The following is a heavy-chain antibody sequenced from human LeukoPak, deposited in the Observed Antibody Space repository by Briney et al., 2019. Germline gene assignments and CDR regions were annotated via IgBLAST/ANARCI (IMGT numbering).Heavy chain of an antibody. J-gene: IGHJ4*02. CDR3: ARDPGQYDILTGYSGDFDY. D-gene: IGHD3-9*01. CDR2: INPSGGST. Sequence: ASVKVSCKASGYTFTSYYMHWVRRAPGQGLEWMGIINPSGGSTSYAQKFQGRVTMTRDTSTSTVYMELSSLRSEDTAVYYRARDPGQYDILTGYSGDFDYWGQGTLVTVSS. V-gene: IGHV1-46*01. CDR1: GYTFTSYY.